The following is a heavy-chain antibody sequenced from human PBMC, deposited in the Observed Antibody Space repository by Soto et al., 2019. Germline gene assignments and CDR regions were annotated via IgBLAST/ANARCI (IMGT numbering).Heavy chain of an antibody. D-gene: IGHD3-3*01. Sequence: GGSLRLSCAASGFTFCDYYMNWVRQAPGKGLEWVSSISSSSTIYYADSVKGRFTISRDNAKNSLYLQMNSLRAEDTAVYYCARDRRITIFGDYYYYYDMDVWGQGTTVTVSS. CDR2: ISSSSTI. V-gene: IGHV3-11*04. CDR1: GFTFCDYY. J-gene: IGHJ6*02. CDR3: ARDRRITIFGDYYYYYDMDV.